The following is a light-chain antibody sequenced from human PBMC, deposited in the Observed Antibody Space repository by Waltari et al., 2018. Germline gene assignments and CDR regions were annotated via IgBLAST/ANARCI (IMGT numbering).Light chain of an antibody. CDR1: QSVNDY. Sequence: EIVLTQSPATLSLYPGERATLSCRTSQSVNDYLAWYQQKPGQAPRVLIYDASNRATGIPDRFSGSGSGTDFTLTISSLEPEDFAVYYCQQRTNWPPGYTFGQGTKLEI. J-gene: IGKJ2*01. V-gene: IGKV3-11*01. CDR3: QQRTNWPPGYT. CDR2: DAS.